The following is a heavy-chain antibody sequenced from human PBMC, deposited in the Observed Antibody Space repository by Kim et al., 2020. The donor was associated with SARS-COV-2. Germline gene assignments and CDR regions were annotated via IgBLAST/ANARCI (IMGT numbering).Heavy chain of an antibody. J-gene: IGHJ5*01. CDR2: ISGGGHDT. CDR3: AKGRNYYSPTSQSTFDS. Sequence: GGSLRLSCAASGFRFASYAMTWVRQAPGKGLEWVSGISGGGHDTYYVDSVKGRFTISRDNSKSTLDLQMDTLRAEDTAVYYCAKGRNYYSPTSQSTFDSWGQGTLVTVSS. V-gene: IGHV3-23*01. D-gene: IGHD3-10*01. CDR1: GFRFASYA.